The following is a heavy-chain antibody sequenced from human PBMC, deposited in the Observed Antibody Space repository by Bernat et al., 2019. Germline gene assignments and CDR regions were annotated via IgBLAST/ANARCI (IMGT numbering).Heavy chain of an antibody. CDR3: AKDKVRGDGYVVFDY. D-gene: IGHD3-10*01. CDR2: ILSSGSGT. V-gene: IGHV3-23*01. J-gene: IGHJ4*02. CDR1: GFTFSDYA. Sequence: EVQLLESGGGLVQPGGSLRLTCGASGFTFSDYAMNWVRQAPGKGLEWVATILSSGSGTYSAASVRGRFTVSRANSKNTLYLQVHSLRAEDTAVYYCAKDKVRGDGYVVFDYWGQGTLVTVSS.